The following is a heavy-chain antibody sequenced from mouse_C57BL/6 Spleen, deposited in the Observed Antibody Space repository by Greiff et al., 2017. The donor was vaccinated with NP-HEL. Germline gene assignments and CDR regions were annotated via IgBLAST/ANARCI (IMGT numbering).Heavy chain of an antibody. CDR2: ISYDGSN. J-gene: IGHJ4*01. Sequence: VQLKESGPGLVKPSQSLSLTCSVTGYSITSGYYWNWIRQFPGNKLEWMGYISYDGSNNYNPSLKNRISITRDTSKNQFFLKLNSVTTEDTATYYCARGPLMDYWGQGTSVTVSS. CDR1: GYSITSGYY. V-gene: IGHV3-6*01. CDR3: ARGPLMDY.